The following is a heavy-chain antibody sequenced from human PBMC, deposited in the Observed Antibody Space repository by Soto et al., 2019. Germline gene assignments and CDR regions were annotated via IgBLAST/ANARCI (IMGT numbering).Heavy chain of an antibody. V-gene: IGHV1-18*01. Sequence: VQLVQSGAEVKESGASVKVSCKASGYTFINYGVAWVRRAPGQGPEWMGWISGSNGDTKYAQNLQNRVSLTTDTSTNTAYMELRSLRPDDTAIYFCGRGGLAVCGTYDYWDQGTLVTVSS. J-gene: IGHJ4*02. CDR2: ISGSNGDT. CDR1: GYTFINYG. D-gene: IGHD6-19*01. CDR3: GRGGLAVCGTYDY.